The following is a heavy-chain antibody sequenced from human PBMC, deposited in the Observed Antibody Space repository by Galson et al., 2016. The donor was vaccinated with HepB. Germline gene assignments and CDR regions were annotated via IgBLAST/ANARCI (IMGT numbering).Heavy chain of an antibody. D-gene: IGHD1-26*01. Sequence: QSGAEVKKPGESLKISCKTSGYSLTNYWIGWVRQMSGKGLEWMGIIYPGDSETIYSPSLQDQVTISVDKSISTAYLHWSSLRASDTAMYYCARVTTGATAGNLDYWGQGTLVTVSS. CDR3: ARVTTGATAGNLDY. CDR1: GYSLTNYW. CDR2: IYPGDSET. V-gene: IGHV5-51*01. J-gene: IGHJ4*02.